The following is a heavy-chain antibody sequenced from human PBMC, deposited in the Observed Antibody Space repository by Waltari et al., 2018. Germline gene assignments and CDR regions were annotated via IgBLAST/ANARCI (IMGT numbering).Heavy chain of an antibody. CDR3: ARDGYKGYYDVWSGMSSFYYGMDV. Sequence: EVQLVESGGGLVKPGGSLRLSCAASGFTFSSYSMNWVRPAPGKGLGWVSSISSSSSYIYNGDAGKGRFTISRDNANNSLCRERNSRGAEDTAVYYCARDGYKGYYDVWSGMSSFYYGMDVWGQGTTVTVSS. D-gene: IGHD3-3*01. CDR2: ISSSSSYI. CDR1: GFTFSSYS. J-gene: IGHJ6*02. V-gene: IGHV3-21*01.